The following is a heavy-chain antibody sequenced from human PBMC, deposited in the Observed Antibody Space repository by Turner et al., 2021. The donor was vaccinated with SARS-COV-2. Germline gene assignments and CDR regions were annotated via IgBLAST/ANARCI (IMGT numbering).Heavy chain of an antibody. CDR2: ISYDGSNK. CDR3: AKDRGTMIEGFDY. J-gene: IGHJ4*02. CDR1: GFTFSSYG. Sequence: QVQLVASGGGVVQPGRSLRRSGAASGFTFSSYGMHWVRQAPGKGLEWVAVISYDGSNKYYADSVKGRFTISRDNSTNTLYLQMNSLRAEDTAVYYCAKDRGTMIEGFDYWGQGTLVTVSS. V-gene: IGHV3-30*18. D-gene: IGHD3-22*01.